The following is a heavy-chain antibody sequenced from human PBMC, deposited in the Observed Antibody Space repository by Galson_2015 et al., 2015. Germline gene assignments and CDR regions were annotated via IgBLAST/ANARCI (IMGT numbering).Heavy chain of an antibody. V-gene: IGHV4-39*01. Sequence: CTVSGGSISSSSSYWGWIRQPPGKGLEWIGSIYYSGSTYYSPSLKSRVTISADTSKTQFSLKLSSVTAADTAVYYCARLATTVTTWSWDYWGQGTLVTVSS. CDR2: IYYSGST. J-gene: IGHJ4*02. D-gene: IGHD4-17*01. CDR1: GGSISSSSSY. CDR3: ARLATTVTTWSWDY.